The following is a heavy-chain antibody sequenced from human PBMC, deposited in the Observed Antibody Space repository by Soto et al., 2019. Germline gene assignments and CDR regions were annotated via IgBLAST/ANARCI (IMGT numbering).Heavy chain of an antibody. CDR1: GGSFSGYY. V-gene: IGHV4-34*01. CDR3: ARRYGASFDY. D-gene: IGHD4-17*01. CDR2: INDSGTT. Sequence: SETLSLTCPVSGGSFSGYYWSWIRQPPGKGLEWIGEINDSGTTNYNPSLKSRVTISVDTSKNQFSLKLSSVTAADTAVYYCARRYGASFDYWGQGTLVTVSS. J-gene: IGHJ4*02.